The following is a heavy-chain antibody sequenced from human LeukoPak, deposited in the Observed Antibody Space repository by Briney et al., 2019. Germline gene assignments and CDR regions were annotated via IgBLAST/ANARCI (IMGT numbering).Heavy chain of an antibody. J-gene: IGHJ4*02. V-gene: IGHV4-34*01. CDR1: GGSFSGYY. CDR2: INHSGST. D-gene: IGHD3-22*01. Sequence: SETLSLTCVVYGGSFSGYYWSWIRQPPGKGLEWIGEINHSGSTNYNPSLKSRVTISVDTSKNQFSLKLSSVTAADTAVYYCAGRARTYYYDSRGLGYWGQGTLVTVSS. CDR3: AGRARTYYYDSRGLGY.